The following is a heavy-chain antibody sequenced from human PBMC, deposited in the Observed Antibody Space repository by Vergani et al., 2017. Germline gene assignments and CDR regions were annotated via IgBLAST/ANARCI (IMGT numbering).Heavy chain of an antibody. D-gene: IGHD6-13*01. CDR2: ISSSSSYT. CDR1: GFTFSDYY. CDR3: ARQSSLAARQVWAFDI. J-gene: IGHJ3*02. V-gene: IGHV3-11*06. Sequence: QVQLVESGGGLVKPGGSLRLSCAASGFTFSDYYMSWIRQAPGKGLEWVSYISSSSSYTNYADSVKGRFTISRDNAKNSLYLQMNSLRAEDTAVYYCARQSSLAARQVWAFDIWGQGTMVTVSS.